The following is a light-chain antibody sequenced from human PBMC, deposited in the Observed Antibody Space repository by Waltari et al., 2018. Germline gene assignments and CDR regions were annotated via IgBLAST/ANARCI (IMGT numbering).Light chain of an antibody. CDR1: TLPNLY. Sequence: SYDLTQPPSLSVSPGQPATIACSGETLPNLYAYWYQQKPGQAPLLVISKDTERPAGFPERFSGSSSGTTFTLTISGVRAEDEGDYYCQSTDSSSTYTVFGGGTKLTVL. J-gene: IGLJ3*02. CDR3: QSTDSSSTYTV. CDR2: KDT. V-gene: IGLV3-25*03.